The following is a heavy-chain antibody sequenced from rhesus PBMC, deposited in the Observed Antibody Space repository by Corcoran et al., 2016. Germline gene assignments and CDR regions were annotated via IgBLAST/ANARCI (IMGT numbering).Heavy chain of an antibody. CDR3: ASGGYNFWTGYYLAY. Sequence: QLQLQESGPGLVKPSETLSLTCAVSGGSISSNFWSWIRQPPGKGLEWIGRISGSGGSTAYNPSLKSPVTISTHTSKNQFSLKLTSMTAADTAVYYCASGGYNFWTGYYLAYWGQGVLVTVSS. CDR2: ISGSGGST. D-gene: IGHD3-3*01. J-gene: IGHJ4*01. CDR1: GGSISSNF. V-gene: IGHV4-173*01.